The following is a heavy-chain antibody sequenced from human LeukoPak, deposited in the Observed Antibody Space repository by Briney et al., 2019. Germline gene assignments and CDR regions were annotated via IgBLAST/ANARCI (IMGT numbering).Heavy chain of an antibody. Sequence: ASVKVSCKASGYTFTGCYMHWVRQAPGQGLEWMGWINPNSGGTNYAQKFQGRVTMTRDTSISTAYMELSRLRSDDTAVYYCARVLQPYYDSSGYNNWFDPWGQGTLVTVSS. CDR3: ARVLQPYYDSSGYNNWFDP. V-gene: IGHV1-2*02. D-gene: IGHD3-22*01. CDR1: GYTFTGCY. CDR2: INPNSGGT. J-gene: IGHJ5*02.